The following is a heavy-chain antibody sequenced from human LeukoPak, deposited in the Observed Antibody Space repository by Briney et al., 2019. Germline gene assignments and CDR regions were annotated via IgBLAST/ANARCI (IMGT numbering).Heavy chain of an antibody. J-gene: IGHJ4*02. Sequence: SGGSLRLSCAASGFTFSSYAMSWVRQAPGKGLEWVSAISGSGGSTYYADSVKGRFTISRDNSKNTLYLQMNSLRAEDTVVYYCAKESIGSGWVWAYWGQGTLVTVSS. D-gene: IGHD6-19*01. V-gene: IGHV3-23*01. CDR2: ISGSGGST. CDR3: AKESIGSGWVWAY. CDR1: GFTFSSYA.